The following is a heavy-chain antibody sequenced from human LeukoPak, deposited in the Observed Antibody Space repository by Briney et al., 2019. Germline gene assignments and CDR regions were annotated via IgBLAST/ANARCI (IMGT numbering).Heavy chain of an antibody. CDR2: ISSSGSTI. J-gene: IGHJ4*02. D-gene: IGHD6-19*01. Sequence: PGGSLRLSCAASGFTFSSYEMNWVRQAPGKGLEWVSYISSSGSTIYYADSVKGRFIISRDNAKNSLYLQMNSLRAEDTAVYYCARDISSGWYGGGDYWGQGTLVTVSS. CDR3: ARDISSGWYGGGDY. CDR1: GFTFSSYE. V-gene: IGHV3-48*03.